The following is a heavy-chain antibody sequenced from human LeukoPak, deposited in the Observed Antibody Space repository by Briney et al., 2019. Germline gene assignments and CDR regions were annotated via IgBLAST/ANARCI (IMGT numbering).Heavy chain of an antibody. J-gene: IGHJ4*02. CDR2: IYHGGST. CDR1: GGSISNTNY. CDR3: AREGAVAATDY. Sequence: SETLSLTCTVSGGSISNTNYWSWVRQPPGKGLEWIGEIYHGGSTNYNPSLKSRVTISVDKSKNQFSLKLNFVTAADTALYYCAREGAVAATDYWGQGTLVTVSS. D-gene: IGHD6-19*01. V-gene: IGHV4-4*02.